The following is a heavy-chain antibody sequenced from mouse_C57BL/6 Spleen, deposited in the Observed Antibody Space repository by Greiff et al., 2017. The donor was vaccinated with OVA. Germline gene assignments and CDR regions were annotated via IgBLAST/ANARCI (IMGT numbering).Heavy chain of an antibody. CDR3: ARWSDYYGRDYFDY. CDR1: GYTFTSYW. D-gene: IGHD1-1*01. V-gene: IGHV1-72*01. Sequence: QVQLPQPGAELVKPGASVQLSCKASGYTFTSYWLHWVKQRPGRGLEWIGRIDPTSCGSRYNAKFKSKATLPVAKPSSTAYMQLSSLTSEDSAVYYCARWSDYYGRDYFDYWGKGTTLTVSS. CDR2: IDPTSCGS. J-gene: IGHJ2*01.